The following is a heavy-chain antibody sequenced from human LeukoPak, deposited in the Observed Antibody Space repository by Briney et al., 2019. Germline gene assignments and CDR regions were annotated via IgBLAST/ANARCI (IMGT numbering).Heavy chain of an antibody. CDR2: INPSGGTT. CDR1: GYIFTTYF. CDR3: ARVRGHGDMIDS. D-gene: IGHD3-10*01. J-gene: IGHJ5*01. Sequence: ASVKVSCKASGYIFTTYFVHWVRQAPGQGLEWLGFINPSGGTTGYSQKFQGRVTMTRDTSTNKVYMSLSSLRSEDTAVYYCARVRGHGDMIDSWGQGTLFTVSS. V-gene: IGHV1-46*01.